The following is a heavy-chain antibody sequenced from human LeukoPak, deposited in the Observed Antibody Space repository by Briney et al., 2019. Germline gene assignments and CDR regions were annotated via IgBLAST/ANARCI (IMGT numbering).Heavy chain of an antibody. CDR1: GGSFSGYY. V-gene: IGHV4-34*01. CDR3: ARGGGPSLRYFDWLPKPYYFDY. Sequence: SETLSLTCAVYGGSFSGYYWSWIRQPPGKGLEWIGEINHSGSTNYNPSLKSRVTISVDTSKNQFSPRLSSVTAADTAVYYCARGGGPSLRYFDWLPKPYYFDYWGQGTLVTVSS. J-gene: IGHJ4*02. D-gene: IGHD3-9*01. CDR2: INHSGST.